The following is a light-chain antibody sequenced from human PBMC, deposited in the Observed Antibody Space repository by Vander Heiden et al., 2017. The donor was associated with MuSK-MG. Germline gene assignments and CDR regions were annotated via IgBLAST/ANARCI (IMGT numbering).Light chain of an antibody. Sequence: SSELTQDPAVSVALGQTVRITCQGDSLRSYYASWYQQKPGQPPVLVIYGKNNRPSGIPDRFSGSSSGNTASLIITGAQAEDEADYYCNSRDSSGNHLNWVFGGGTKLTVL. CDR2: GKN. J-gene: IGLJ3*02. CDR3: NSRDSSGNHLNWV. V-gene: IGLV3-19*01. CDR1: SLRSYY.